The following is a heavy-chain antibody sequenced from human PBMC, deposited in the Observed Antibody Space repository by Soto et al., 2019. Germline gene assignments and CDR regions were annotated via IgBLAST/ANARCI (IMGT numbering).Heavy chain of an antibody. CDR2: ISSSGSTI. CDR1: GFTFSDYY. D-gene: IGHD6-13*01. V-gene: IGHV3-11*01. CDR3: ARGCSSSWYKYYYYYYGMDV. J-gene: IGHJ6*02. Sequence: QVQLVESGGGLVKPGGSLRLSCAASGFTFSDYYMSWIRQAPGKGLEWVSYISSSGSTIYYADSVKGRFTISRDNAKNSLYLQMNSLRAEDTDVYYCARGCSSSWYKYYYYYYGMDVWGQGTTVTVSS.